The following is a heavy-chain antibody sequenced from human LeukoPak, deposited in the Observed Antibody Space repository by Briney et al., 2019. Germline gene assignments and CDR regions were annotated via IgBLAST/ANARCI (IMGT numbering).Heavy chain of an antibody. CDR3: ARRYCSSTSCLIDY. J-gene: IGHJ4*02. Sequence: QSGGSLRLSCAASGFTLSSYEMNSVRQAPGKGLELVSYISSSGTTIYYADSVKGRFTISRNNAKNSLYLQMNSLRAEDTAVYYWARRYCSSTSCLIDYWVQGTLLTVSS. V-gene: IGHV3-48*03. CDR1: GFTLSSYE. CDR2: ISSSGTTI. D-gene: IGHD2-2*01.